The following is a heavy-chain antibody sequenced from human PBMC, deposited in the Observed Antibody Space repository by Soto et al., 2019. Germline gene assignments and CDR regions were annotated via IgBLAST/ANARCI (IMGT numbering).Heavy chain of an antibody. D-gene: IGHD3-10*01. V-gene: IGHV1-18*01. Sequence: QVQLVQSGAEVKKPGASVKVSCKASGYTFTSYGITWVRQAPGQGLEWMGWISPYNGNTNYAQKXQGRVTMTTDXXTXTXXMELRSLRYDDTAVYYCAREWDYYASRTYSNWFDPWGQGTLVTVSS. CDR2: ISPYNGNT. J-gene: IGHJ5*02. CDR3: AREWDYYASRTYSNWFDP. CDR1: GYTFTSYG.